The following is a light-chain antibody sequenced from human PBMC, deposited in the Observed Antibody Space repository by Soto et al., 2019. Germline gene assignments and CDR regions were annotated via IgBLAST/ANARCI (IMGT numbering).Light chain of an antibody. CDR2: TAS. J-gene: IGKJ4*01. CDR1: QGVSTW. Sequence: DIQMTQSPSSVSASVGDRVTITCRASQGVSTWLAWYQQKPGKAPNLLIYTASSLQSAGPSRFSVSGSGTDFTLTISSLQPEDFATYYCQQTTTCTLAFGGGKKVEI. V-gene: IGKV1D-12*01. CDR3: QQTTTCTLA.